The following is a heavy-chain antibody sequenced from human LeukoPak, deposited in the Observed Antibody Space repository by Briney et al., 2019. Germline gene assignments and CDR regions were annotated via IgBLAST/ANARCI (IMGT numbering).Heavy chain of an antibody. J-gene: IGHJ6*03. CDR2: ISSSSSSI. CDR3: ARDISSGWYHYYYMDV. V-gene: IGHV3-48*01. D-gene: IGHD6-19*01. CDR1: GFTFSSYS. Sequence: GGSLRLSCAASGFTFSSYSMNWVRQAPGKGLEWVSYISSSSSSIHYADSVKGRFTISRDNAKNSLYLQMNSLRAEDTAVYYCARDISSGWYHYYYMDVWGKGTTVTVSS.